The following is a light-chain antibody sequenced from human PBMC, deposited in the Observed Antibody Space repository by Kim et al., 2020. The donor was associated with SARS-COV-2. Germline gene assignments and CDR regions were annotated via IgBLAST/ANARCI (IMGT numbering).Light chain of an antibody. J-gene: IGLJ2*01. Sequence: APGPTARISWGGDNIGDYRGHWYQQKPGQAPLLVIYYDTDRPSGIPERFSGSNSGTTVTLTISSVEAGDEADYYCQVWHTGGDRVVFGGGTQLTVL. CDR1: NIGDYR. V-gene: IGLV3-21*01. CDR3: QVWHTGGDRVV. CDR2: YDT.